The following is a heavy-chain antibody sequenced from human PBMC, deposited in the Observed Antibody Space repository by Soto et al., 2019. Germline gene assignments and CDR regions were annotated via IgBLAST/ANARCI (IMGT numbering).Heavy chain of an antibody. CDR2: IDSSGEK. Sequence: QVTLKESGPVLVKPTETLTLRCTVSGLSITDSEMGVSWIRQPPGQPLEWLAHIDSSGEKSYRTFLKSRLAISKDTSKSQIGLTMTNMDPADTATYYCARRNLEVAGSPWFYPWGQGTPVTVSS. CDR1: GLSITDSEMG. D-gene: IGHD1-1*01. CDR3: ARRNLEVAGSPWFYP. J-gene: IGHJ5*02. V-gene: IGHV2-26*01.